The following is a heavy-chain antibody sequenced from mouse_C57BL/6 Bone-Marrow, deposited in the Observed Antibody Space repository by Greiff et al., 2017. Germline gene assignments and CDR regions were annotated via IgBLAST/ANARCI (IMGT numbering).Heavy chain of an antibody. CDR3: ARLYYGSSYDWYFDV. CDR1: GYTFTSYW. Sequence: QVQLQQPGAELVKPGASVKLSCKASGYTFTSYWMHWVKQRPGQGLEWIGMIHPNSGSTTYNEKFKSKATLTVDKSSSTAYMQLSSLTSEDSSVYCCARLYYGSSYDWYFDVWGTGTTVTVSS. D-gene: IGHD1-1*01. V-gene: IGHV1-64*01. CDR2: IHPNSGST. J-gene: IGHJ1*03.